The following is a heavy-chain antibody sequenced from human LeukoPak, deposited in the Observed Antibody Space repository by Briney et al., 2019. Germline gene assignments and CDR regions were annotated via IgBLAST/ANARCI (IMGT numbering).Heavy chain of an antibody. D-gene: IGHD2-8*01. Sequence: ASVKVSCKASGDTFTSYGISWVRQAPGQGLEWMGWISAYNGNTNYAQKRQGRVTMTTDTSTSTAYMELRSLRSDDTAVYYCARRAPMGLLDYWGQGTLVTVSS. CDR2: ISAYNGNT. J-gene: IGHJ4*02. V-gene: IGHV1-18*01. CDR1: GDTFTSYG. CDR3: ARRAPMGLLDY.